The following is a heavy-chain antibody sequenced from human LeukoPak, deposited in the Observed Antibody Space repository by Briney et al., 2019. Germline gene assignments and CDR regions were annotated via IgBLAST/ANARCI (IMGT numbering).Heavy chain of an antibody. CDR2: IIPIFGTA. V-gene: IGHV1-69*05. J-gene: IGHJ4*02. CDR1: GGTFSSYA. D-gene: IGHD5-24*01. Sequence: ASVKVSCKASGGTFSSYAISWVRQAPGQGLEWMGRIIPIFGTANYAQKFQGRVTITTDESTSTAYMELSSLGSEDTAVYYCAREGRWLQPPGLDYWGQGTLVTVSS. CDR3: AREGRWLQPPGLDY.